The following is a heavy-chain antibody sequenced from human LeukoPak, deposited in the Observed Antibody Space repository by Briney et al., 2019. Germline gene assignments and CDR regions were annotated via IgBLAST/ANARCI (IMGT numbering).Heavy chain of an antibody. D-gene: IGHD3-10*01. Sequence: KAGGSLRLSCVASGYTFTSYSMNWVRQAPGKGLEWVSSISSCSSNIYYADSVKGRLTISRDNAKDSLYLQMNSLRAEDTAVYYCARGNCAFSGSYWSCSHGMDVWGKGTTVTVSS. CDR3: ARGNCAFSGSYWSCSHGMDV. CDR2: ISSCSSNI. V-gene: IGHV3-21*01. J-gene: IGHJ6*04. CDR1: GYTFTSYS.